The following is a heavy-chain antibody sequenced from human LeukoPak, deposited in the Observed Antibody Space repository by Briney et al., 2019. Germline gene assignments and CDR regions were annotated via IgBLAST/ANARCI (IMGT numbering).Heavy chain of an antibody. D-gene: IGHD6-13*01. CDR2: IYYSGST. J-gene: IGHJ4*02. CDR3: ARGIAAAGTILGY. V-gene: IGHV4-59*08. Sequence: SETPSLTCTVSGGSISSYYCSWIRQPPGKGLEWIGYIYYSGSTNYNPSLKSRVTISVDTSKNQFSLKLSSVTAADTAVYYCARGIAAAGTILGYWGQGTMVTVSS. CDR1: GGSISSYY.